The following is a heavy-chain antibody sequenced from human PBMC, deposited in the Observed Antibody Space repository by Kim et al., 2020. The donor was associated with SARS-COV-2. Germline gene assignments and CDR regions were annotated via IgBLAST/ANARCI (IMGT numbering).Heavy chain of an antibody. Sequence: GGSLRLSCAASKFTFSSFAMNWVRQAPGKGLEWVSAISGSGGDTFYADSVRGRFTISIDNSKNTLYLQMNSLKAEDTAVYYCAKNVLGGTYYFDSWGQGT. J-gene: IGHJ4*02. V-gene: IGHV3-23*01. CDR1: KFTFSSFA. D-gene: IGHD2-8*02. CDR2: ISGSGGDT. CDR3: AKNVLGGTYYFDS.